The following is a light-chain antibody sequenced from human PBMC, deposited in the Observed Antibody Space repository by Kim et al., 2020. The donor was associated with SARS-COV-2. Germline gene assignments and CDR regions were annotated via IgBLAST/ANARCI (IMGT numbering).Light chain of an antibody. CDR2: GNS. Sequence: QSVLTQPPSVSGAPGQRVTIACTGSSSNIGAGYDVHWYPQIPGTAPKLLIYGNSNRPSGVPDRFSGSMSGTSASLAITGLQAEDEADYYCQSYDSSRSGYVFGTGTKVTVL. V-gene: IGLV1-40*01. J-gene: IGLJ1*01. CDR3: QSYDSSRSGYV. CDR1: SSNIGAGYD.